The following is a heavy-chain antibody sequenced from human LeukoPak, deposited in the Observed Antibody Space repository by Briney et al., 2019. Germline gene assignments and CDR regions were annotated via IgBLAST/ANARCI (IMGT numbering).Heavy chain of an antibody. Sequence: GGSLRLSCAASGFTVSSYSMNWVRQPPGKGLEWVSSISSSSSYIYYADSVKGRFTISRDNAKNSLYLQMNSLRAEDTAVYYCARFAGAPYYFDYWGQGTLVTVSS. CDR3: ARFAGAPYYFDY. J-gene: IGHJ4*02. CDR2: ISSSSSYI. V-gene: IGHV3-21*01. CDR1: GFTVSSYS. D-gene: IGHD3-16*01.